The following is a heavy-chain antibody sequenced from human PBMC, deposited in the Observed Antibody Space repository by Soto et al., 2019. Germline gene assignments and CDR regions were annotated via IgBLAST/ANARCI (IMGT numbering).Heavy chain of an antibody. D-gene: IGHD3-22*01. CDR2: IYYSGST. CDR1: GGSISSYY. Sequence: SETLYLTCTVSGGSISSYYWSWIRQPPGKGLEWIGYIYYSGSTNYNPSLKSRVTISVDTSKNQFSLKLSSVTAADTAVYYCARLAGFYYDSSGYYYFDYWGQGTLVTVSS. V-gene: IGHV4-59*08. J-gene: IGHJ4*02. CDR3: ARLAGFYYDSSGYYYFDY.